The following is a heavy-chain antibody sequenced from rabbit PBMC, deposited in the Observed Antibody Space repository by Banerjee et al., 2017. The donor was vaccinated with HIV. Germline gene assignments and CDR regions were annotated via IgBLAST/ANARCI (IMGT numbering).Heavy chain of an antibody. V-gene: IGHV1S45*01. CDR1: GFSFSNKYV. CDR3: ARDLAGAIGWNFNL. D-gene: IGHD4-1*01. Sequence: QEQLVESGGGLVKPEGSLTLTCTASGFSFSNKYVMCWVRQAPGKGLEWIGCINTSSGNTVYASWAKGRFTISKTSSTTVTLQMTSLTAADTATYFCARDLAGAIGWNFNLWGPGTLVTV. J-gene: IGHJ4*01. CDR2: INTSSGNT.